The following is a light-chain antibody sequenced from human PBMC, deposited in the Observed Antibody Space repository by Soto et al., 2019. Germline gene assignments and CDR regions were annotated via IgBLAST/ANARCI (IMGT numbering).Light chain of an antibody. CDR3: QQRSNWPIT. J-gene: IGKJ1*01. V-gene: IGKV3-11*01. CDR1: QSVSSN. Sequence: IRVTQSPGTLSLYPGERATLSCRASQSVSSNSLAWYHKKPGQSPRLLIYDASNRATGIPARFSGSGSGTDFTLTISSLEPEDFAVYYCQQRSNWPITFGQGTKVDIK. CDR2: DAS.